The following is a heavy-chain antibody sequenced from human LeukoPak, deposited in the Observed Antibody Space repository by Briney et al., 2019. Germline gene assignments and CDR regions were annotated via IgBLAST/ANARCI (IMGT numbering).Heavy chain of an antibody. Sequence: GGSLRLSCAVSGISVSTNYMSWVRQAPGKGWSGSQLFTGGSTHYADSVKGRFTISRDNSKNTLYLQVNSLRAEDTAVYYCARDHSASYLHAFDIWGQGTMVSVSS. J-gene: IGHJ3*02. V-gene: IGHV3-66*01. CDR3: ARDHSASYLHAFDI. D-gene: IGHD1-26*01. CDR1: GISVSTNY. CDR2: FTGGST.